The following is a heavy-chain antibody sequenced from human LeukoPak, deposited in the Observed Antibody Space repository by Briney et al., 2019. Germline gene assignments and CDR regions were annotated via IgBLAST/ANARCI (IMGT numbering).Heavy chain of an antibody. CDR2: IYYSGST. CDR1: GGSISSYY. D-gene: IGHD1-26*01. Sequence: SETLSLTCTVSGGSISSYYWSWIRQPPGKGLEWIGYIYYSGSTNYNPSLKSRVTTSVDTSKNQFSLKLSSVTAADTAVYYCARSSLMVGATLFDYWGQGTLVTVSS. V-gene: IGHV4-59*08. CDR3: ARSSLMVGATLFDY. J-gene: IGHJ4*02.